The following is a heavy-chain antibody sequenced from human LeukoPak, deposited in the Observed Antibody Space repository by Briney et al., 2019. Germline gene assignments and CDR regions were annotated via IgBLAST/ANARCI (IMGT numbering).Heavy chain of an antibody. CDR2: ISYDGSNE. CDR3: ARDLGMYYYDSSGYYPPDY. D-gene: IGHD3-22*01. V-gene: IGHV3-30-3*01. J-gene: IGHJ4*02. CDR1: GFTFSSYA. Sequence: QAGGSLRLSCAASGFTFSSYAMHWVRQAPGKGLEWVAVISYDGSNEYYADSVKGRFTISRDNSKNTLYLQMNSLRAEDTAVYYCARDLGMYYYDSSGYYPPDYWGQGTLVTVSS.